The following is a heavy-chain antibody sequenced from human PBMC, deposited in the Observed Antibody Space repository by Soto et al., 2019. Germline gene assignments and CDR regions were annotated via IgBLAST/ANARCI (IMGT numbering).Heavy chain of an antibody. J-gene: IGHJ6*02. CDR1: GFTFSSYA. V-gene: IGHV3-30-3*01. Sequence: QVQLVESGGGVVQPGRSLRLSCAASGFTFSSYAMHWVRQAPGKGLEWVAVISYDGSNKYYADSVKGRFTISRDNSKNTLYLQMNSLSAEDTAVYYCARMAYRGPYGSGSSPYYYGMGVWGQGTTVTVSS. CDR3: ARMAYRGPYGSGSSPYYYGMGV. CDR2: ISYDGSNK. D-gene: IGHD3-10*01.